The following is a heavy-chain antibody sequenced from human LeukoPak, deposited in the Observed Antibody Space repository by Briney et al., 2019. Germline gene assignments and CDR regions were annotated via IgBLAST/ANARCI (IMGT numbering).Heavy chain of an antibody. CDR2: INPNSGGT. D-gene: IGHD6-19*01. CDR1: GYTFTGYY. J-gene: IGHJ5*02. CDR3: ARGQKIAVAGTGWFDP. V-gene: IGHV1-2*02. Sequence: PGASVKVSCKASGYTFTGYYMHWVRQAPGQGLEWMGWINPNSGGTNYAQKLQGRVTMTRDTSISTAYMELSRLRSDDTAVYYCARGQKIAVAGTGWFDPWGQGTLVTVSS.